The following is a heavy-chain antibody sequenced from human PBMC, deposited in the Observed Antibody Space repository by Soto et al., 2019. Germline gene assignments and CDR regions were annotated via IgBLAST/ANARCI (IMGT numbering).Heavy chain of an antibody. CDR2: IIPIFGTA. Sequence: ASVKVSCKASGGTFSSYAISWVRQAPGQGLEWMGGIIPIFGTANYAQKFQGRVTITADESTSTAYMELSSLRSEDTAVYYCAREGLGYCSSTSCYPRKFNWFDPWGQGTLVTVS. V-gene: IGHV1-69*13. J-gene: IGHJ5*02. CDR1: GGTFSSYA. D-gene: IGHD2-2*01. CDR3: AREGLGYCSSTSCYPRKFNWFDP.